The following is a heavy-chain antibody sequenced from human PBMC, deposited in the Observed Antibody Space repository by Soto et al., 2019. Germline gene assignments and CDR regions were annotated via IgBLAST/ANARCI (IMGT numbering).Heavy chain of an antibody. CDR1: GFTFSSYA. V-gene: IGHV3-30-3*01. D-gene: IGHD2-8*01. CDR2: ISYDGSNK. CDR3: ARNGGSPAEYFQH. Sequence: QVQLVESGGGVVQPGRSLRLSCAASGFTFSSYAMHWVRQAPGKGLEWVAVISYDGSNKYYADSVKGRFTISRDNSKNTLYLQMNSLRAEDTAVYYCARNGGSPAEYFQHWGQGTLVTVSS. J-gene: IGHJ1*01.